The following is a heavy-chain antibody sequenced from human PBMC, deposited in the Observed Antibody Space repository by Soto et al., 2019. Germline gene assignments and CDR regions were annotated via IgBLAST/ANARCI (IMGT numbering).Heavy chain of an antibody. CDR2: ISGSNGNI. Sequence: ASVKVSCKASGYTFTSYGIGWVRQAPGQGLEWMGWISGSNGNIKYAQNFQDRVTLTTDTSTSTAYMELRSLRSDDTAVYYCARSFCSSDTCFSYWFVPWGQGTLVTVSS. CDR1: GYTFTSYG. CDR3: ARSFCSSDTCFSYWFVP. V-gene: IGHV1-18*04. D-gene: IGHD2-2*01. J-gene: IGHJ5*02.